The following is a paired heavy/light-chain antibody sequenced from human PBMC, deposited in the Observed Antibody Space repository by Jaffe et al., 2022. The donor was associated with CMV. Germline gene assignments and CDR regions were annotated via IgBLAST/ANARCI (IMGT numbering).Light chain of an antibody. CDR1: KIGTKS. J-gene: IGLJ2*01. CDR2: YDS. CDR3: QVWDSSSDHVI. Sequence: SYVLTQPPSVSLAPGQTARITCEGNKIGTKSVHWYQQKPGQAPVLVIFYDSDRPSGIPERFSGSNSENTATLTISRVEAGDEADYYCQVWDSSSDHVIFGGGTKLTVL. V-gene: IGLV3-21*04.
Heavy chain of an antibody. J-gene: IGHJ4*02. Sequence: QVQLVESGGGLVKPGGSLTLSCTFSRFTFSVPYMSWIRQAPGRGLEWVSYISGDGTTKYYADSVKGRFTISRDNARNSLYLQINSLRAEDTAVYYCARLYYGGAWRPFFDYWGQGTLVTVSS. V-gene: IGHV3-11*01. CDR2: ISGDGTTK. CDR1: RFTFSVPY. D-gene: IGHD3-10*01. CDR3: ARLYYGGAWRPFFDY.